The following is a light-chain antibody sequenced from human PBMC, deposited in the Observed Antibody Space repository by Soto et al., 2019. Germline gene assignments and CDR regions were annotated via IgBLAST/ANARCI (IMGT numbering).Light chain of an antibody. CDR3: CSYAGSSTYV. Sequence: QSALSGPASVSGSAVQSISIFCTETSRDVGSYNLVSWYQQHPGKAPKLMIYEGSTRPSGVSNRFSGSKSGNTASLTISGLQAEDEADYYCCSYAGSSTYVFGTGTKVTVL. CDR1: SRDVGSYNL. V-gene: IGLV2-23*01. J-gene: IGLJ1*01. CDR2: EGS.